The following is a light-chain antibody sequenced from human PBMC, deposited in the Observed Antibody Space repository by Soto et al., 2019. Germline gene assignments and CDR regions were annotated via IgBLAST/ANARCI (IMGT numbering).Light chain of an antibody. Sequence: DIQMSQSPSILSASVGDRVTITCRASQTISSWLAWYQQKPGKVPKLLIHSVSTLESGVPSRFSGSGSGTEFTLTISSLQPDDFAIYYCQQYDDYSFTFGQGTKLEIK. CDR1: QTISSW. CDR2: SVS. CDR3: QQYDDYSFT. J-gene: IGKJ2*01. V-gene: IGKV1-5*03.